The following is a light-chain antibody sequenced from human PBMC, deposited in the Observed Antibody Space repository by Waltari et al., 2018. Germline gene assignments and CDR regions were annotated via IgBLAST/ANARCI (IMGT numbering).Light chain of an antibody. V-gene: IGKV3-11*01. CDR1: QSVSSY. CDR2: DAS. J-gene: IGKJ2*01. CDR3: QQRSNWPPLYT. Sequence: EIVLTHSPATLSLSPGDRATLSCRASQSVSSYLAWYQQKPGQAPRLLIYDASNRATGIPARFSGSGSGTDFTLTISSLEPEDFAVYYCQQRSNWPPLYTFGQGTKLEI.